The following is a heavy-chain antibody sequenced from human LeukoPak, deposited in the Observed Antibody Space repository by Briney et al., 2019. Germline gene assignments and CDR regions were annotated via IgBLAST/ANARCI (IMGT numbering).Heavy chain of an antibody. CDR2: IYYSGNT. CDR1: GGSISGYY. J-gene: IGHJ6*03. V-gene: IGHV4-59*01. CDR3: ARGPYGSGSYRAQDYYYYYMDV. D-gene: IGHD3-10*01. Sequence: SETLSLTCTVFGGSISGYYWNWIRQPPGKGLEWIGYIYYSGNTNYNPSLKSRVTISLDTSKNQFSLKLSSVTAADTAVYYCARGPYGSGSYRAQDYYYYYMDVWGKGTTVTISS.